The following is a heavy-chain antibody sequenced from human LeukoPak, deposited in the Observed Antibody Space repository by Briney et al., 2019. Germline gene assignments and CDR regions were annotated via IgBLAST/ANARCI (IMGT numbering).Heavy chain of an antibody. CDR3: ITPLPYSAQ. J-gene: IGHJ4*02. Sequence: GRPLRLSCAASGFTFSSYGMHWVRQAPGKGLEWVGRIKPKTDGETTEYAAPVKDRFSISGDDSKSMMYLQMNSLKTEDTAVYYCITPLPYSAQGGQGTLVTVSS. V-gene: IGHV3-15*07. CDR2: IKPKTDGETT. D-gene: IGHD2-21*01. CDR1: GFTFSSYG.